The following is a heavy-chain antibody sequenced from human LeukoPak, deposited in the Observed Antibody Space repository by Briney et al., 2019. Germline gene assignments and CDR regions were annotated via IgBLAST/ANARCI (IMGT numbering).Heavy chain of an antibody. CDR1: GFTFSSYS. CDR2: ISSGSSYI. D-gene: IGHD6-13*01. Sequence: GGSLRLSCAASGFTFSSYSMNWVRQAPGKGLEWVSSISSGSSYIYYADSVKGRFTISRDNAKNSLYLQMNSLRAEDTALYYCASYSSSWSHDYWGQGTLVTVSS. CDR3: ASYSSSWSHDY. J-gene: IGHJ4*02. V-gene: IGHV3-21*04.